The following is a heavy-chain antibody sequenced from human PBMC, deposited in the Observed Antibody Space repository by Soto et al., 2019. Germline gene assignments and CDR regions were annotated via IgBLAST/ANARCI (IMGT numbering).Heavy chain of an antibody. D-gene: IGHD3-22*01. CDR3: ARHFVAVVIKGWGY. Sequence: QLQLQESGPGLVKPSETLSLTCTVSGASIDRSNYYWDWIRQPPGKGLEWIGTTYYNGNAYYNPSLKSRVTMXVXTXXNQFSLKLISVTAADTAVYYCARHFVAVVIKGWGYWGQGTLVTVSS. CDR1: GASIDRSNYY. CDR2: TYYNGNA. J-gene: IGHJ4*02. V-gene: IGHV4-39*01.